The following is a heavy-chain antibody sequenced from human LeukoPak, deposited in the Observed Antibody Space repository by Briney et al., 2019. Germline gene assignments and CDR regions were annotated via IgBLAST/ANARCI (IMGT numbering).Heavy chain of an antibody. CDR2: ISGSGART. D-gene: IGHD1-26*01. J-gene: IGHJ4*02. CDR1: GFTFITYA. CDR3: ETTSSGSYYGY. V-gene: IGHV3-23*01. Sequence: GGSLRLSCAVSGFTFITYAMSWVRQAPGKGLHWVSGISGSGARTYYADSVKGRFTISRDNSKNTLYLQMNSLRAEDTDVYYCETTSSGSYYGYWGQGTLVTVSS.